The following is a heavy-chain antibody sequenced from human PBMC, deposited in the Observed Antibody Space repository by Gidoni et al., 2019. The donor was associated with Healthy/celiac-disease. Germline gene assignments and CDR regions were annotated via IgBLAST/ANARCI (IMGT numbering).Heavy chain of an antibody. Sequence: EVQLVESGGGLVQPGRSLRLSCTASGFTFGDYAMSWFRQAPGKGLEWVGFIRSKAYGGTTEYAASVKGRFTISRDDSKSIAYLQMNSLKTEDTAVYYCTRDQGYYDSKVHWFDPWGQGTLVTVSS. CDR2: IRSKAYGGTT. CDR1: GFTFGDYA. J-gene: IGHJ5*02. D-gene: IGHD3-22*01. V-gene: IGHV3-49*03. CDR3: TRDQGYYDSKVHWFDP.